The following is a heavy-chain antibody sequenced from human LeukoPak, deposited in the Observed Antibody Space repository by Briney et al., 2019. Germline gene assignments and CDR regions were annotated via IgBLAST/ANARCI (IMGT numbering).Heavy chain of an antibody. CDR1: GFTFSSYA. D-gene: IGHD1-26*01. J-gene: IGHJ3*02. CDR3: AKDSKGTTWLDAFDI. V-gene: IGHV3-23*01. CDR2: ISASGGST. Sequence: GGSLRLSCAASGFTFSSYAMSWARQAPGKGLEWVSGISASGGSTFYADSVKGRFTISRDTSRNTLYLQMNSLRVEDTAVYYCAKDSKGTTWLDAFDIWGQGTMVTVSS.